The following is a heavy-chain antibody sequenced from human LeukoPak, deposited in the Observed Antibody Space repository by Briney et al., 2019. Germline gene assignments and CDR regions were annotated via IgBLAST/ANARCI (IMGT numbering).Heavy chain of an antibody. D-gene: IGHD2-15*01. CDR3: ASESQDSAPGRGY. J-gene: IGHJ4*01. CDR2: IIPIFGTA. Sequence: GAPVKVSCKASGGTFSSYAISWVRQAPGQGLEWMGRIIPIFGTANYAQKFQGRFTITADKSTSTAYMELSSLRSEDTAVYYYASESQDSAPGRGYWGHGTLVTVFS. CDR1: GGTFSSYA. V-gene: IGHV1-69*06.